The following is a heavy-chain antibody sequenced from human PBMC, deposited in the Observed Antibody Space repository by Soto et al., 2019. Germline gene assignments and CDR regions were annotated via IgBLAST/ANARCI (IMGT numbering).Heavy chain of an antibody. Sequence: SETLSLTCAVYGGSFSGYYWNWIRQPPGKGLEWIGEINHSGSTNYNPSLKSRVTISVDTSKNQFSLKLSSVTAADTAVYYCARARRRRYSSSSDRAFDIWGQGTMVTVSS. V-gene: IGHV4-34*01. CDR1: GGSFSGYY. CDR3: ARARRRRYSSSSDRAFDI. CDR2: INHSGST. J-gene: IGHJ3*02. D-gene: IGHD6-13*01.